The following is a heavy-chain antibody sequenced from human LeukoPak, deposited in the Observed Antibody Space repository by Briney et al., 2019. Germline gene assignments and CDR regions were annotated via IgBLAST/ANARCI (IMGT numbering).Heavy chain of an antibody. Sequence: SETLSLTCTVSGGSISSYYWSWIRQPPGKGLEWIGYIYYSGSTNYNPSLKSRVTISVDTSKNQFSLKLSSVTAADTAVYYCARAGFGGPLYWFDPWGQGTLVTVSS. CDR1: GGSISSYY. V-gene: IGHV4-59*01. CDR3: ARAGFGGPLYWFDP. CDR2: IYYSGST. D-gene: IGHD3-10*01. J-gene: IGHJ5*02.